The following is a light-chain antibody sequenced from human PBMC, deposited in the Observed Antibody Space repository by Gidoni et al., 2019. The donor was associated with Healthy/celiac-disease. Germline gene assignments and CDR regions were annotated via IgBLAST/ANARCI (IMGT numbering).Light chain of an antibody. CDR1: QSINSY. CDR3: QQSYSTFYS. Sequence: DIQMTQSPSSLSASVGDRVTITCRASQSINSYLNWYQQKPGKAPKLLIYAASSLQSGVPSSFSGSGSGTDFTLTISSLQPEDFATYYCQQSYSTFYSFGQGTKLEIK. J-gene: IGKJ2*03. CDR2: AAS. V-gene: IGKV1-39*01.